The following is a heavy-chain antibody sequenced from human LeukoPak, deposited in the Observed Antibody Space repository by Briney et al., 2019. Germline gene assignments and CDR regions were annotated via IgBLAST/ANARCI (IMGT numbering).Heavy chain of an antibody. Sequence: GSSVKVSCKASGGTFNSYAISWVRQAPGQGLEWMGWIIPLFGTANYAQEFQGRVTFTTDESASTAYMEVSSLRSEDTAVYYCASGSLGDGYGVGDYYQYMDVWGKGTTVTVSS. V-gene: IGHV1-69*05. CDR3: ASGSLGDGYGVGDYYQYMDV. J-gene: IGHJ6*03. CDR2: IIPLFGTA. CDR1: GGTFNSYA. D-gene: IGHD5-24*01.